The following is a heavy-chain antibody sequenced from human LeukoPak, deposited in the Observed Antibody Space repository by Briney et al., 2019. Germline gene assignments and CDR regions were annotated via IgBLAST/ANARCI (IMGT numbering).Heavy chain of an antibody. CDR3: ARSAGTTYYFDY. V-gene: IGHV4-30-2*01. CDR1: GGSISSGGYS. Sequence: SQTLSLTCAVSGGSISSGGYSWSWIRQPPGKGLEWIGYIYHSGSTYYNPSLKSRVTISVDTSKNQFSLKLSSVTAADTAVYYCARSAGTTYYFDYWGQGTLVTVSS. CDR2: IYHSGST. D-gene: IGHD1-1*01. J-gene: IGHJ4*02.